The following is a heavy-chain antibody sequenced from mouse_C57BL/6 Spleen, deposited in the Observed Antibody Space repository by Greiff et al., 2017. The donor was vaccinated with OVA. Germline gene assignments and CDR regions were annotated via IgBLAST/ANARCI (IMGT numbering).Heavy chain of an antibody. D-gene: IGHD2-4*01. CDR2: LNPCNGGT. J-gene: IGHJ4*01. CDR3: ARYDYPLYYAMDY. CDR1: GYTFTSYW. V-gene: IGHV1-53*01. Sequence: VQLQQPGTELVKPGASVKLSCKASGYTFTSYWMHWVKQRPGQGLEWIGNLNPCNGGTNYNEKFKSKATLTVDKSSGTAYMQLSSLTSEDSAVYYCARYDYPLYYAMDYWGQGTSVTVSS.